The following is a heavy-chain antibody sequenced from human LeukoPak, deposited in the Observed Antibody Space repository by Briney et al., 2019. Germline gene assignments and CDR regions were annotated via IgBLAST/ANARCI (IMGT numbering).Heavy chain of an antibody. CDR1: GGSISSGGYS. D-gene: IGHD1-14*01. J-gene: IGHJ2*01. CDR2: IYHSGST. CDR3: ARDRTSEGYFDL. Sequence: PSETLSLTCAVSGGSISSGGYSWSWIRQPPGKGLEWIGYIYHSGSTYYNPSLKSRVTISVDRSKNQFSLKLSSVTAADTAVYYCARDRTSEGYFDLWGRGTQVTVSS. V-gene: IGHV4-30-2*01.